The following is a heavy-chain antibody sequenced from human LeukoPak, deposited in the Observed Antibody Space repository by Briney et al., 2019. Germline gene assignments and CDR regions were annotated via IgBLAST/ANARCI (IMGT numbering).Heavy chain of an antibody. J-gene: IGHJ6*02. CDR3: ARACSSTSCYLSYYYGMDV. CDR1: GYTFTSYD. V-gene: IGHV1-8*01. Sequence: ASVKVSCKASGYTFTSYDINWVRQATGQGLEWMGWMNPNSGNTGYAQKFQGRVTMTRNTSISTAYTELSSLRSEDTAVYYCARACSSTSCYLSYYYGMDVWGQGTTVTVSS. CDR2: MNPNSGNT. D-gene: IGHD2-2*01.